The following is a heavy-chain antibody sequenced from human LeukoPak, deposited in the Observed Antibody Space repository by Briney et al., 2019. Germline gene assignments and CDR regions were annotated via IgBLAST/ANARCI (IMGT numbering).Heavy chain of an antibody. D-gene: IGHD6-13*01. CDR1: GLTFSSYW. V-gene: IGHV3-74*01. CDR3: ARDQGYSSSLSAFDY. J-gene: IGHJ4*02. Sequence: GSLRLSCAASGLTFSSYWVHWVRQAPGKGLVWVSRINSDGSSTSYADSVKGRFTISRDNAKNTLYLQMNSLRAEDTAVYYCARDQGYSSSLSAFDYWGQGTLVAVSS. CDR2: INSDGSST.